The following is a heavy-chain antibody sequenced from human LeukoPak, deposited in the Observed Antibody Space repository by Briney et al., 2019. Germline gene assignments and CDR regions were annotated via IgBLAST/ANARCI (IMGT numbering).Heavy chain of an antibody. CDR1: GYTFSNYW. CDR2: IYPGDSDT. D-gene: IGHD2-2*01. J-gene: IGHJ4*02. CDR3: ARREVGYCSSTNCYSYYFDY. Sequence: RGESLKISCQAFGYTFSNYWIGWVRQMPGKGLEWMGIIYPGDSDTRYSPSFQGQVTITADKSTSTAYLQWSSLKASDTAMYYCARREVGYCSSTNCYSYYFDYWGQGTLVTVSS. V-gene: IGHV5-51*01.